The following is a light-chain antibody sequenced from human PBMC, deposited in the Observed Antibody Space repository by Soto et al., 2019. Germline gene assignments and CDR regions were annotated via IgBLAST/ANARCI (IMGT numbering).Light chain of an antibody. CDR2: AAS. CDR3: LQDYNYPLT. Sequence: IHMTQSPSTLSVSVVEIASITFLASQGIRNDLGWYQKKPGKAPKLLIFAASSLQSGVPSRFSGRGSGTDFTLTISSLQPEDSATYYCLQDYNYPLTFGGGTKVDIK. CDR1: QGIRND. V-gene: IGKV1-6*01. J-gene: IGKJ4*01.